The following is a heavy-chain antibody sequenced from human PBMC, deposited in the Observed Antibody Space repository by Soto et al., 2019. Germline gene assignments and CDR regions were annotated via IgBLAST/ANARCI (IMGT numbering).Heavy chain of an antibody. CDR3: ASSAYYYDSNSDSGYLDY. D-gene: IGHD3-22*01. CDR1: GGSISSGDYY. J-gene: IGHJ4*03. CDR2: IYYSGST. V-gene: IGHV4-30-4*01. Sequence: SETLSLTCTVSGGSISSGDYYWSWIRQPPGKGLEWIGYIYYSGSTYYNPSLKSRVTISVDTSKNQFSLKLSSVTPADTAVYYCASSAYYYDSNSDSGYLDYWGQGTLVTVS.